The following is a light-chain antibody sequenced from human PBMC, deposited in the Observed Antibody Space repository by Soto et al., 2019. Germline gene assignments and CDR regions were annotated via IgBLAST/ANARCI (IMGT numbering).Light chain of an antibody. CDR2: KNS. Sequence: QSVLTQPPSASGTPGQRVTIAWSESRSNIGSNYVYWYQQLPGTAPKLLIYKNSQRPSGVPDRFSGSKSGTSASLAISGLRSEDEADYYCAAWDDSLSGPVFGGGTKLTVL. CDR1: RSNIGSNY. J-gene: IGLJ2*01. CDR3: AAWDDSLSGPV. V-gene: IGLV1-47*01.